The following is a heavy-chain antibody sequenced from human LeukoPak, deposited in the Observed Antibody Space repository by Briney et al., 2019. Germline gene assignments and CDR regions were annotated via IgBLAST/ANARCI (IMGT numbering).Heavy chain of an antibody. J-gene: IGHJ4*02. Sequence: GASEKVSCKASGYTFSGYYMHWVRQAPGQGLEWMGWINPNSGGTNYAQKFQGRVTMTRDTSISTAYMELIRLRSADTAVYYCARVGRAFTARSSFFDYWGQGTLVTVSS. CDR3: ARVGRAFTARSSFFDY. D-gene: IGHD6-6*01. CDR1: GYTFSGYY. CDR2: INPNSGGT. V-gene: IGHV1-2*02.